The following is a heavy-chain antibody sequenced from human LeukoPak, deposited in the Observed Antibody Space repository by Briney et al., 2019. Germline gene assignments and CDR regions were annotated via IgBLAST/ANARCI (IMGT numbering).Heavy chain of an antibody. CDR2: IIPIFGTA. Sequence: SVKVSCKASGGTFSSYAISWVRQAPGQGLEWMGGIIPIFGTANYAQKFQGRVTITADESTSTAYMELNSLRAEDTAVYYCAKDPIEGAIPYYFDYWGQGTLVTVSS. D-gene: IGHD1-26*01. V-gene: IGHV1-69*13. J-gene: IGHJ4*02. CDR3: AKDPIEGAIPYYFDY. CDR1: GGTFSSYA.